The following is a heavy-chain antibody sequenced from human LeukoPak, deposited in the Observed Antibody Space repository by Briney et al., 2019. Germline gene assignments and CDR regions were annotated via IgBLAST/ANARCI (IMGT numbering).Heavy chain of an antibody. CDR1: GGSISSYY. J-gene: IGHJ4*02. D-gene: IGHD6-13*01. Sequence: PLETLSLTCTVSGGSISSYYWSWIRQPPGKGLELIGYIYYSGSTNYNPSLKSRVTISVDTSKNQFSLKLSSVTAADTAVYYCASRSSSWYSYYFDYWGQGTLVTVSS. CDR2: IYYSGST. V-gene: IGHV4-59*01. CDR3: ASRSSSWYSYYFDY.